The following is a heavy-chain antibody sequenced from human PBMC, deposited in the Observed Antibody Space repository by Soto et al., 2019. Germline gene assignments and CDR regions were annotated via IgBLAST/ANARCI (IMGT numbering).Heavy chain of an antibody. V-gene: IGHV5-10-1*01. J-gene: IGHJ4*02. D-gene: IGHD6-13*01. CDR2: IDPSDSYT. Sequence: PGPSLKISCKGSGYSFTSYWNSRVRQMPGKGLEWMARIDPSDSYTNYSPSFQGHVTISADKSISTAYLQWSSLKASDTAMYYCAIKGLAAAGNLALYNDNWGQGTLVTVSS. CDR1: GYSFTSYW. CDR3: AIKGLAAAGNLALYNDN.